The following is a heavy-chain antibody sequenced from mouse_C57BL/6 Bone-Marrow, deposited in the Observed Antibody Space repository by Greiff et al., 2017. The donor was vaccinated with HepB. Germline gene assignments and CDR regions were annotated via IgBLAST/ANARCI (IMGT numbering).Heavy chain of an antibody. Sequence: QVQLQQPGAELVRPGSSVKLSCKASGYTFTSYWMDCVKQRPGQGLEWIGNIYPSDSETHYNQKFKDKATLTVDKSSSTAYMQLSSLTSEDSAVYYCARPYIYYYGSPWYFDVWGTGTTVTVSS. CDR1: GYTFTSYW. D-gene: IGHD1-1*01. V-gene: IGHV1-61*01. CDR2: IYPSDSET. J-gene: IGHJ1*03. CDR3: ARPYIYYYGSPWYFDV.